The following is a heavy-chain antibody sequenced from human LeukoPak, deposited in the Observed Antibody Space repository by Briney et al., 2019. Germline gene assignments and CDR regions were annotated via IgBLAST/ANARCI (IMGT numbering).Heavy chain of an antibody. Sequence: GGSLRLFCAASRFTFSSYWIHWVRQAPGKGLVWVSRINSDGSSTSYADSVKGLFTISRDNAKNTLYLQMNSLRAEDTAVYYCARESSVGAHKAFDYWGQGTLVTVSS. J-gene: IGHJ4*02. D-gene: IGHD1-26*01. CDR3: ARESSVGAHKAFDY. CDR1: RFTFSSYW. CDR2: INSDGSST. V-gene: IGHV3-74*01.